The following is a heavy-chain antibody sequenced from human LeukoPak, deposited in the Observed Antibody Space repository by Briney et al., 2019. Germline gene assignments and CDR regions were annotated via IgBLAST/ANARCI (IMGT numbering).Heavy chain of an antibody. Sequence: GASVKVSCKASGYTFTGYYMHWVRQAPGQGLEWMGWINPNSGGTNYAQKFQGRVTMTRDTSISTAYMELSRLRPDDTAVYYCASLGYCSSTSCHDAFDIWGQGTMVTVSS. J-gene: IGHJ3*02. CDR2: INPNSGGT. V-gene: IGHV1-2*02. CDR3: ASLGYCSSTSCHDAFDI. D-gene: IGHD2-2*01. CDR1: GYTFTGYY.